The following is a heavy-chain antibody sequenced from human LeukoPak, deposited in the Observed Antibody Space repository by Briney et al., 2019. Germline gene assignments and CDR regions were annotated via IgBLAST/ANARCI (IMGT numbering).Heavy chain of an antibody. J-gene: IGHJ4*02. V-gene: IGHV3-53*05. CDR3: AKARSAYSYGYYFDY. D-gene: IGHD5-18*01. Sequence: GGSLRLSCAASGFTVSSNYMSWVRQAPGKGLEWVSVIYSGGSTYYADSVKGRFTISRDNSKNTLYLQMNSLRAEDTAVYYCAKARSAYSYGYYFDYWGQGTLVTVSS. CDR1: GFTVSSNY. CDR2: IYSGGST.